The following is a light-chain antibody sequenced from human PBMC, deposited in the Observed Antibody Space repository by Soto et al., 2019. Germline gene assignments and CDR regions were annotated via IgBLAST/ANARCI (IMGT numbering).Light chain of an antibody. CDR3: QHYNFWPHT. V-gene: IGKV3-15*01. CDR2: RAS. J-gene: IGKJ2*01. CDR1: QSVRDN. Sequence: EILLTQSPATLAVSPGEGATLSCRASQSVRDNLAWYQQKPGQAPRLLIYRASTRATGVPARFSGSGSGTEFTLTISSLQSEDVSVYFCQHYNFWPHTFGQGTKLVIK.